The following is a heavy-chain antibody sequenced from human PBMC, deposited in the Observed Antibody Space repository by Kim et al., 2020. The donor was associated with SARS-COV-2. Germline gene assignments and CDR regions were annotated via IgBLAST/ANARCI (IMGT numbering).Heavy chain of an antibody. CDR1: GGSISSSSYY. CDR2: IYYSGST. CDR3: ARLWNIGDFDY. J-gene: IGHJ4*02. Sequence: SETLSLTCTVSGGSISSSSYYWGCIRQPPGKGLEWIGSIYYSGSTYYNPSLKSRVTISVDTSKNQFSLKLSSVTAADTAVYYCARLWNIGDFDYWGQGTLVTVSS. D-gene: IGHD2-21*01. V-gene: IGHV4-39*01.